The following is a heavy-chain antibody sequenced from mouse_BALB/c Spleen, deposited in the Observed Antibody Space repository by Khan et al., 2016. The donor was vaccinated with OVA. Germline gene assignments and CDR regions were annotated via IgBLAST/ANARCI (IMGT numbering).Heavy chain of an antibody. J-gene: IGHJ4*01. CDR1: GYTFSNYW. CDR3: ASWAGTTYGMDY. CDR2: ILPGRGNS. V-gene: IGHV1-9*01. Sequence: QVQLQQSGAELMKPGASVKISCKATGYTFSNYWIEWVKQRPGHGLEWIGEILPGRGNSNSNEKFKGKATFTADTSSIVAYMQLNSLTSEDSAFYYCASWAGTTYGMDYWGQGTSVTVSS. D-gene: IGHD4-1*01.